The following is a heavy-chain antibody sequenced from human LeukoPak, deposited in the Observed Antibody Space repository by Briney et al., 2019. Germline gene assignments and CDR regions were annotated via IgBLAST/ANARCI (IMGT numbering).Heavy chain of an antibody. CDR1: GFTFSSYG. CDR3: AKSLATMVRGVSYWFDP. CDR2: ISGSGGST. Sequence: PGGSLRLSCAASGFTFSSYGMSWVRQAPGKGLEWVSAISGSGGSTYYADSVKGRFTISRDNSKNTLYLQMNSLRAEDTAVYYCAKSLATMVRGVSYWFDPWGQGTLVTASS. D-gene: IGHD3-10*01. V-gene: IGHV3-23*01. J-gene: IGHJ5*02.